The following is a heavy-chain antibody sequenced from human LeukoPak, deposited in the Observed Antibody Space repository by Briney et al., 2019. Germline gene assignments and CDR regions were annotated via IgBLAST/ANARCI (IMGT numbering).Heavy chain of an antibody. CDR2: ISYDGSNK. J-gene: IGHJ6*02. CDR3: ARDINYDFWSGYYKARYYGMDV. CDR1: GFTFSSYG. D-gene: IGHD3-3*01. Sequence: GGSLRLSCAASGFTFSSYGMHWVRQAPGKGLEWVAVISYDGSNKYYADSVKGRFTIARDNSKNTLYLQMNSLRAEDTAVYYCARDINYDFWSGYYKARYYGMDVWGQGTTVTVSS. V-gene: IGHV3-30*03.